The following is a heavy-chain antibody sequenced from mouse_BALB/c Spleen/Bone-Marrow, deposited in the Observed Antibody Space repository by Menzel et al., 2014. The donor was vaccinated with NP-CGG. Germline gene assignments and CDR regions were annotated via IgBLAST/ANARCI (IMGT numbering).Heavy chain of an antibody. CDR3: ARDYDYDY. CDR2: INSNGGST. D-gene: IGHD2-4*01. J-gene: IGHJ2*01. V-gene: IGHV5-6-3*01. CDR1: GFTFSSYG. Sequence: EVQLQQSGGGLVQPGGSLKLSCTASGFTFSSYGMSWVRQTPDKRLELVATINSNGGSTYYPDSVKGRFTISRDNAKNTLYRQMSRLKSEDTAMYYCARDYDYDYWGQGTTLTVSS.